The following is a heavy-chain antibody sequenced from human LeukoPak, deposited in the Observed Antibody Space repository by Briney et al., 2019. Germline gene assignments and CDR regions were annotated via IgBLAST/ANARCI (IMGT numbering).Heavy chain of an antibody. CDR2: ISYDGSNK. CDR3: ARDPTTVTTGDWFDP. V-gene: IGHV3-30*04. CDR1: GFTFSSHA. J-gene: IGHJ5*02. D-gene: IGHD4-17*01. Sequence: GGSLRLSCAASGFTFSSHAMHWVRQAPGKGLEWVAVISYDGSNKYYADSVKGRFTISRDNSKNTLYLQMNSLRAEDTAVYYCARDPTTVTTGDWFDPWGQGTLVTVSS.